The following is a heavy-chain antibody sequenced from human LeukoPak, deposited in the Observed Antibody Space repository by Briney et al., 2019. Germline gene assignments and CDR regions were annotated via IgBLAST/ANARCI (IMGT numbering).Heavy chain of an antibody. J-gene: IGHJ4*02. D-gene: IGHD2-8*01. CDR2: ISYDGSNK. Sequence: GGSLRLSCAASGFTFSSYGMHWVRQAPGKGLEWVAVISYDGSNKYYADSVKGRFTISRDNSKNTLYLQMNSLRAEDTAVYYCAKDHSWGIVLMVYAIGGGLAVDYWGQGTLVTVSS. V-gene: IGHV3-30*18. CDR3: AKDHSWGIVLMVYAIGGGLAVDY. CDR1: GFTFSSYG.